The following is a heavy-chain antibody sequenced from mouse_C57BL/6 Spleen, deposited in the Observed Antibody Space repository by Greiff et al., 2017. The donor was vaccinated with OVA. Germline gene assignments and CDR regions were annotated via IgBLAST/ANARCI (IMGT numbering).Heavy chain of an antibody. J-gene: IGHJ2*01. CDR3: ARNYGSSYYFVY. D-gene: IGHD1-1*01. CDR1: GYTFTSYW. V-gene: IGHV1-55*01. Sequence: QVQLQQPGAELVKPGASVKMSCKASGYTFTSYWITWVKQRPGQGLEWIGDIYPGSGSTNYNEKFKSKATLTVDTSSSTAYMQLSSLTSEDSAVYYCARNYGSSYYFVYWGQGTTLTVSS. CDR2: IYPGSGST.